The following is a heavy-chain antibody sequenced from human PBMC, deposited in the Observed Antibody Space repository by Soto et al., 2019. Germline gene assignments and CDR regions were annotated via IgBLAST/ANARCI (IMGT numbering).Heavy chain of an antibody. V-gene: IGHV3-21*01. CDR3: ARDDIVVVPAATIYYYYGMDV. CDR1: GFTFSSYS. J-gene: IGHJ6*02. D-gene: IGHD2-2*01. CDR2: ISSSSSYI. Sequence: GGSLRLSCAASGFTFSSYSMNWVRQAPGKGLEWVSSISSSSSYIYYADSVKGRFTISRDNAKNSLYLQMNSLRAEDTAVYYCARDDIVVVPAATIYYYYGMDVWGQGTTVTVSS.